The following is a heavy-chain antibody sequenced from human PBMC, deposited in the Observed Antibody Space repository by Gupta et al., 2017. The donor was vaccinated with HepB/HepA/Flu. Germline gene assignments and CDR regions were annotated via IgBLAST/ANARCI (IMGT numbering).Heavy chain of an antibody. Sequence: EVQLVESGGGLVKPGGSLRLSCAASGFTFSSYSMNWVRQAPGKGLEWVSSISSSSSYIYYADSVKGRFTISRDNAKNSLYLQMNSLRAEDTAVYYCARDSPYHYYYDSSGYLDYWGQGTLVTVSS. CDR1: GFTFSSYS. J-gene: IGHJ4*02. CDR3: ARDSPYHYYYDSSGYLDY. V-gene: IGHV3-21*01. CDR2: ISSSSSYI. D-gene: IGHD3-22*01.